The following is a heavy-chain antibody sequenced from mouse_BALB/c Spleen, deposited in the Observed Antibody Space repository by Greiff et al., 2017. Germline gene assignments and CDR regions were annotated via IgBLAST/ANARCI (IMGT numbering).Heavy chain of an antibody. CDR3: VIYYYGSSDYYAMDN. D-gene: IGHD1-1*01. CDR2: IYPGSGST. V-gene: IGHV1-81*01. CDR1: GYTFTDYV. J-gene: IGHJ4*01. Sequence: QVQLQQSGPELVKPGASVKMSCKASGYTFTDYVISWVKQRTGQGLEWIGEIYPGSGSTYYNEKFKGKATLTADKSSNTAYMQLSSLTSEDSAVYFCVIYYYGSSDYYAMDNRGQGTSVTVSS.